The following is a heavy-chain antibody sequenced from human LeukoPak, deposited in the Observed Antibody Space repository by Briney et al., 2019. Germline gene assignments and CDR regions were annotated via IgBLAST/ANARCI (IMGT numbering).Heavy chain of an antibody. D-gene: IGHD2-2*01. CDR3: AREYQLLSRDDAFDI. CDR2: ISTSGATI. Sequence: GGSLRLSGAASGFTFSDSYMSWIRQAPGKGLEWVSYISTSGATIYYADSVKGRFTISRDNARNSLYLQMNSLRAEDTAVYYCAREYQLLSRDDAFDIWGQGTMVTVSS. J-gene: IGHJ3*02. CDR1: GFTFSDSY. V-gene: IGHV3-11*01.